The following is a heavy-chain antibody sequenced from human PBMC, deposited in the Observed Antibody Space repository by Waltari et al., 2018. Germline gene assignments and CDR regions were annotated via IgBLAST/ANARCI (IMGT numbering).Heavy chain of an antibody. CDR3: ARWIGVTRGRFDY. CDR2: IYHSGST. CDR1: GYSISSGYY. J-gene: IGHJ4*02. D-gene: IGHD2-2*03. Sequence: QVQLQESRPGLVKPSETLSLTCAVSGYSISSGYYWGWLRQPPGKGLEWSGSIYHSGSTYYNPSLKSRVTISVDTSKNQFSLKLSSVTAADTAVYYCARWIGVTRGRFDYWGQGTLVTVSS. V-gene: IGHV4-38-2*01.